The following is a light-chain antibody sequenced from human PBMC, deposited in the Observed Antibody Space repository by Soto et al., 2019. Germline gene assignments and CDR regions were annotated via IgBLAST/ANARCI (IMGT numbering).Light chain of an antibody. V-gene: IGLV2-8*01. J-gene: IGLJ2*01. Sequence: QSALTQPPSASGSPGQSVTISCNGTSSDVGAYKYVSWYQQHPGKAPKLMIYEVTKRPSGVPDRFSASKSGNTASLTVSRLQAEYEADYYCSAYAGSNNFVLFGGGTKLTVL. CDR3: SAYAGSNNFVL. CDR2: EVT. CDR1: SSDVGAYKY.